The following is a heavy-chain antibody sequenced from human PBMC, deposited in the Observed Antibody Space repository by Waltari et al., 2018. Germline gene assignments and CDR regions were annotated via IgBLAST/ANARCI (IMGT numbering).Heavy chain of an antibody. D-gene: IGHD3-10*01. Sequence: QVQLVQSGAEVKKPGASVKVSCKASGYTFTSYAINWVRQATGTGLEWMGWMNPNSGNTGYAKKFQGRVTMTRNTSISTAYMELSSLRSEDTAVYYCAREYYYGSGSSFYNWFDPWGQGTLVTVSS. CDR3: AREYYYGSGSSFYNWFDP. CDR2: MNPNSGNT. V-gene: IGHV1-8*01. J-gene: IGHJ5*02. CDR1: GYTFTSYA.